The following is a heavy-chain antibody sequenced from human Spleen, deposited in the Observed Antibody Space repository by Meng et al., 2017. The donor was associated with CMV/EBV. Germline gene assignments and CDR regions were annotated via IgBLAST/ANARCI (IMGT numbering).Heavy chain of an antibody. CDR1: GFTVSSNY. J-gene: IGHJ6*02. D-gene: IGHD3-3*01. CDR3: ARDLSIFGVDDYYYYYGMDV. Sequence: GESLKISCAASGFTVSSNYMSWVRQAPGKGLEWVSVIYSGGSTYYADSVKGRFTISRDNAKNSLYLQMNSLRAEDTAVYYCARDLSIFGVDDYYYYYGMDVWGQGTTVTVSS. V-gene: IGHV3-53*01. CDR2: IYSGGST.